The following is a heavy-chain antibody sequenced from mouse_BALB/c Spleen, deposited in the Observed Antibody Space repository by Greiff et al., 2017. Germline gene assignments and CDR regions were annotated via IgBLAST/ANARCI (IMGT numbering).Heavy chain of an antibody. J-gene: IGHJ2*01. Sequence: QVQLQQSGPELVKPGASVKISCKASGYAFSSSWMNWVKQRPGQGLEWIGRIYPGDGDTNYNGKFKGKATLTADKSSSTAYMQLSSLTSVDSAVYFCARYWYDYFDYWGQGTTLTVSS. CDR2: IYPGDGDT. V-gene: IGHV1-82*01. CDR1: GYAFSSSW. CDR3: ARYWYDYFDY. D-gene: IGHD1-1*02.